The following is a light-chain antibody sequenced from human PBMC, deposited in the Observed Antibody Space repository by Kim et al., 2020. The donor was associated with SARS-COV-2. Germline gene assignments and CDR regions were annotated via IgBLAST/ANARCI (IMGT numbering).Light chain of an antibody. J-gene: IGLJ2*01. V-gene: IGLV3-1*01. CDR2: QDN. CDR1: NLQFKY. Sequence: SYELTQPPSVSVSPGETATISCTGDNLQFKYACWYQRTAGHSPVLVLYQDNKRPSGIPERFSGSNSGNTATLTISGTQAMDEADYYCQVWDNSLGVFGAGTQLTVL. CDR3: QVWDNSLGV.